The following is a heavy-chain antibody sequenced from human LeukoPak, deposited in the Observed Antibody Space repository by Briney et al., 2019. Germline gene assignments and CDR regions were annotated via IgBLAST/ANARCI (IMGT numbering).Heavy chain of an antibody. Sequence: GGSLRLPCTGSGFTFGYYGLHWVRQAPGKGLEWVAGLSTDGRNKHYAGSVKDRFTVSRDNSKNTLFLQMDSLRIEDMAVYYCTRGGDPYFDYWGQGALVTVSS. D-gene: IGHD3-10*01. CDR1: GFTFGYYG. CDR3: TRGGDPYFDY. V-gene: IGHV3-30*04. J-gene: IGHJ4*02. CDR2: LSTDGRNK.